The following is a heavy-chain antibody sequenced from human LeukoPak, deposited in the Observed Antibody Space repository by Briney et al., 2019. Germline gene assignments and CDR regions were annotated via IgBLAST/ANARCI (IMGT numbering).Heavy chain of an antibody. J-gene: IGHJ5*02. CDR1: GFTFSSYE. V-gene: IGHV3-48*03. D-gene: IGHD2-2*01. CDR3: ARGAYCRTISCYGVLNWFDP. CDR2: ISSSGSNI. Sequence: SGGSLRLSCAASGFTFSSYEMNWVRQAPGKGLEWVSSISSSGSNIYYADSVKGRFTISRDNAKNSLSLQMNSLRAEDTAVYYCARGAYCRTISCYGVLNWFDPWGQGILVTVSS.